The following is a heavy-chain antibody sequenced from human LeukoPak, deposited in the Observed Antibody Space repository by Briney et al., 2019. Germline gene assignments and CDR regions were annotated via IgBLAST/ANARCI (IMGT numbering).Heavy chain of an antibody. Sequence: GGPLRLSCATSGFAFTSTTMTWVREAPGKGLEWVSGVSGSGDGTNYADSVKGRFTISRDNSKNTLYLQMNSLRAEDTALYYCAKYRTCGGDCYQWFDYWGQGTLVTVSS. D-gene: IGHD2-21*02. V-gene: IGHV3-23*01. CDR3: AKYRTCGGDCYQWFDY. CDR1: GFAFTSTT. CDR2: VSGSGDGT. J-gene: IGHJ4*02.